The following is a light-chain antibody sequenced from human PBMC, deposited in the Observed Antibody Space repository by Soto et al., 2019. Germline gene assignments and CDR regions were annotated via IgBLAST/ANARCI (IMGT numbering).Light chain of an antibody. CDR2: EVV. CDR3: KSYAGSNTYV. CDR1: KNDIGVYDF. J-gene: IGLJ1*01. V-gene: IGLV2-8*01. Sequence: QSVLTQPPSASGYPGQSDTISCTETKNDIGVYDFVSWYQHHPCKAPRLIIYEVVQRPSGVPDRFSGSKSGNTASLTVSGLQAADEADYFCKSYAGSNTYVFGSGTKVTV.